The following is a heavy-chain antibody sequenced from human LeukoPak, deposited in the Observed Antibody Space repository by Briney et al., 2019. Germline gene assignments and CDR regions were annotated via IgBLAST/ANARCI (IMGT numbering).Heavy chain of an antibody. J-gene: IGHJ4*02. CDR1: GFTFSNFA. CDR2: ISANGGAT. V-gene: IGHV3-23*01. D-gene: IGHD3-10*01. CDR3: AKASGSPYYFDY. Sequence: GGSLRLSCAASGFTFSNFAMSWVRQAPGKGLECVSLISANGGATYYADSVKGRFTISRDNSKSTLYLQMNSLSADDTAVYYCAKASGSPYYFDYWGQGTLVTVSS.